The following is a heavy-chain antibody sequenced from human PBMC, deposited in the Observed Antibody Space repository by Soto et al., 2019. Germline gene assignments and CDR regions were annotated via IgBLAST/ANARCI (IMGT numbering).Heavy chain of an antibody. J-gene: IGHJ4*02. CDR2: ISHDGTVQ. CDR3: AKEATARRAEHFDY. Sequence: QVQLVESGGGVVQPGRSLRLSCEGSGFTFSDYGMQWVRQAPGKGPEWVAVISHDGTVQIYADSVRGRFTISRDNSKNKMFLQMNSLRVEDSGLFYCAKEATARRAEHFDYWGPGVLVTVSS. D-gene: IGHD1-26*01. V-gene: IGHV3-30*18. CDR1: GFTFSDYG.